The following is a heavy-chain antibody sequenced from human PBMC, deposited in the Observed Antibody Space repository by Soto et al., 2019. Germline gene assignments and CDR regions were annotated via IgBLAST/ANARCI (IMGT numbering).Heavy chain of an antibody. CDR2: IYYSGST. CDR1: GGSISSYY. V-gene: IGHV4-39*01. Sequence: PSETLSLTCTVSGGSISSYYWGWIRQPPGKGLEWIGSIYYSGSTYYNPSLKSRVTISVDTSKNQFSLKLSSVTAADTAVYYCARVASPNYFDYWGQGTLVTVSS. J-gene: IGHJ4*02. D-gene: IGHD2-15*01. CDR3: ARVASPNYFDY.